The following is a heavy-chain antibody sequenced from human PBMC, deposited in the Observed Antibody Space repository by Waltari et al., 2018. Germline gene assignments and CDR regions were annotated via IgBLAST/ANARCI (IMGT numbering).Heavy chain of an antibody. CDR3: ASTRDIVPSAFDY. V-gene: IGHV5-51*01. CDR1: VYSFTSYW. Sequence: VQLVQSGAEVKTPGESLKISCKDSVYSFTSYWIGWVRKMPGKGLEWMRIISHGDSDTRYSPSFKGQVTISADKSISTAYLQWSSLKASDTAMYYCASTRDIVPSAFDYWGQGTLVTVSS. D-gene: IGHD2-15*01. CDR2: ISHGDSDT. J-gene: IGHJ4*02.